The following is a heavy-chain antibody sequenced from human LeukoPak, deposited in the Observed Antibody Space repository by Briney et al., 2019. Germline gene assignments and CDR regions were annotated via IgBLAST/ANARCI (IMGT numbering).Heavy chain of an antibody. CDR1: GFTFRDYY. CDR3: ARDRSYGSYSDY. D-gene: IGHD3-16*01. CDR2: ISSSGSTV. Sequence: PGGSLRLSCAASGFTFRDYYMSWIRQAPGKGLEWVSYISSSGSTVYYADPVKGRFTISRDNAKNSVYLQMNSLRAEDTAVYYCARDRSYGSYSDYWGQGTLVTVSS. J-gene: IGHJ4*02. V-gene: IGHV3-11*04.